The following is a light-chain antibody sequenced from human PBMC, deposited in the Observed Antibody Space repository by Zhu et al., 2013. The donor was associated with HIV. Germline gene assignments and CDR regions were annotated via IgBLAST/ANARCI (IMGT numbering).Light chain of an antibody. J-gene: IGKJ1*01. Sequence: DIQMTQSPSSLSASVGDTVTITCRASQAFGNYLAWYQQKPGKVPKLLIYAASTLQSGVPSRFSGSGSGTDFTLTISSLQPEDVATYYCQQYNSYPSFGQGTKVEIK. CDR1: QAFGNY. V-gene: IGKV1-27*01. CDR2: AAS. CDR3: QQYNSYPS.